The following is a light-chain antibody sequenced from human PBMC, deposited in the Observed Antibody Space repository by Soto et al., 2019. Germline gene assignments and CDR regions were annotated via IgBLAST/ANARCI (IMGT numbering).Light chain of an antibody. CDR2: DVT. J-gene: IGLJ1*01. Sequence: ALAQPRSVSGSPGQSVTISCTGTSSDVGAYNYVSWFQQHPGKAPKLMIYDVTKRPSGVPDRFSGSKSDNTASLTISGLQAEDEADYYCCSYAGSYTYVFGTGTKVTVL. CDR3: CSYAGSYTYV. V-gene: IGLV2-11*01. CDR1: SSDVGAYNY.